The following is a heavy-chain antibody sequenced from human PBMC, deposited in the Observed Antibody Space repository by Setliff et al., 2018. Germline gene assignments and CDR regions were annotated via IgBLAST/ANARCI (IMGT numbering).Heavy chain of an antibody. V-gene: IGHV3-23*01. J-gene: IGHJ4*02. D-gene: IGHD4-17*01. CDR1: GFTFTNCA. Sequence: GGSLRLSCAASGFTFTNCAMVWVRQAPGKGLEWVAGISETGGNTYYIDAVRGRFTISRDNSRNTLYLQMNSLRAEDTAVYYCASWPGTPTMTTFFGPLDYWGQGTLVTVS. CDR2: ISETGGNT. CDR3: ASWPGTPTMTTFFGPLDY.